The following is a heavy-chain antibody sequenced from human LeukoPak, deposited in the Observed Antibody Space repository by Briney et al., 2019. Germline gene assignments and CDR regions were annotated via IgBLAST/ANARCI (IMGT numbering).Heavy chain of an antibody. CDR1: GYTFTSYD. CDR2: ISTYNDNT. CDR3: ARIQSRIIAARPGNPAFDY. V-gene: IGHV1-18*01. Sequence: ASVKVSCKASGYTFTSYDISWVRQAPGQGLEWVGWISTYNDNTHYAQKLQGRVTMTTDTSTSTVYMELKSLRSDGTAVYYCARIQSRIIAARPGNPAFDYWGRGTLVTVSS. J-gene: IGHJ4*02. D-gene: IGHD6-6*01.